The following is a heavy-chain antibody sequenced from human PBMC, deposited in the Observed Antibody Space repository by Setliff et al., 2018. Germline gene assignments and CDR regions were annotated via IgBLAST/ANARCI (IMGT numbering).Heavy chain of an antibody. CDR3: ARQPYSTTYYYYYYYMDV. CDR1: GGSISEPNYY. D-gene: IGHD6-13*01. J-gene: IGHJ6*03. V-gene: IGHV4-61*09. Sequence: SETLSLTCTVSGGSISEPNYYWSWIRQPVGKGLEWIGHIYTRGSTNYNPSLRTRVSISVDTSKNHFSLRLSSVTAADTAVYYCARQPYSTTYYYYYYYMDVWGKGTTVTVSS. CDR2: IYTRGST.